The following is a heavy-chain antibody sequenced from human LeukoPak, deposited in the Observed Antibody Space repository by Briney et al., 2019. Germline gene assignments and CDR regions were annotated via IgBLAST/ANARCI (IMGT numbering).Heavy chain of an antibody. J-gene: IGHJ3*02. D-gene: IGHD3-3*01. CDR1: GFTFSDYY. CDR2: ISSSGSTI. Sequence: GGSLRLSCAASGFTFSDYYMSWIRQAPGKGLEWVSYISSSGSTIYYADSVKGRFTISRDNAKNSPYLQMNSLRAEDTAVYYCARDSLRFLEWPHDAFDIWGQGTMVTVSS. V-gene: IGHV3-11*01. CDR3: ARDSLRFLEWPHDAFDI.